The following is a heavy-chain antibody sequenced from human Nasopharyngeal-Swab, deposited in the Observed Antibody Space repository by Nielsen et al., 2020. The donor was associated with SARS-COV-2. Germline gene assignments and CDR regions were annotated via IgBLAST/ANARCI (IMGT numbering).Heavy chain of an antibody. CDR3: ALRDSGIAVAGRGGFDY. D-gene: IGHD6-19*01. Sequence: WVRQAPGQGLEWMGWINTNTGNPTYAQGFTGRFVFSLDTSVSTAYLQISSLKAEDTAVYYCALRDSGIAVAGRGGFDYWGQGTLVTVPQ. V-gene: IGHV7-4-1*02. J-gene: IGHJ4*02. CDR2: INTNTGNP.